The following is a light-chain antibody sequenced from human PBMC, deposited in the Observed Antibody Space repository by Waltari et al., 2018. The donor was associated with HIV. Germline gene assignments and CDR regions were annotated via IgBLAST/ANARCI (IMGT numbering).Light chain of an antibody. J-gene: IGLJ3*02. V-gene: IGLV2-23*02. CDR2: EVN. CDR3: SSYAGGTSWV. CDR1: NSDVGNYNL. Sequence: QSALTQPASVSGSPGQSIAISCTGTNSDVGNYNLVSLYQQSPGKAPRLMIYEVNKRPSGISNRFSGSKSGNTASLIISGLQSEDEDYYYCSSYAGGTSWVFGGGTKLTVL.